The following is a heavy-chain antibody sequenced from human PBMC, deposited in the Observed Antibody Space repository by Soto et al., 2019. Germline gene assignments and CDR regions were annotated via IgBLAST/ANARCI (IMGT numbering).Heavy chain of an antibody. CDR1: GYTFTSYY. J-gene: IGHJ4*01. D-gene: IGHD3-22*01. Sequence: ASVKVSCKASGYTFTSYYIHWVRQAPGQGLEWMGWINPITGGTNYAPKFQGRVTMTRDTSITTAYMELSRLRSDDTAVYYCARNYYDSSDRHSLDYRGHGT. CDR2: INPITGGT. V-gene: IGHV1-2*02. CDR3: ARNYYDSSDRHSLDY.